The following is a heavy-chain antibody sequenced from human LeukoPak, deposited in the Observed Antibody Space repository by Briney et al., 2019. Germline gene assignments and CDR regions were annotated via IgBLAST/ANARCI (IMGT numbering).Heavy chain of an antibody. CDR1: GGSIRYYY. CDR3: ARKGGLFDY. CDR2: IYYNGST. Sequence: SSETLSLTCTASGGSIRYYYWSWIRQSPGKGLEWIGYIYYNGSTNYNPSLKSRVTISVDMSKNQFSLKMSSVTAADTAVYYCARKGGLFDYWGQGRLVTVSS. D-gene: IGHD2-15*01. V-gene: IGHV4-59*01. J-gene: IGHJ4*02.